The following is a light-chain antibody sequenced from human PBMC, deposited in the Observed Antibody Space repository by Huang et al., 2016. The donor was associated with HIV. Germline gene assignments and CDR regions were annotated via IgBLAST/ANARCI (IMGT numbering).Light chain of an antibody. V-gene: IGKV3-20*01. J-gene: IGKJ2*01. Sequence: EIVLTQSPGTLSLSPGERATLPCRASQSISSTFLAWYQQKPGQAPRLLIYGASSRATGSPDRFGGSGAGTDFTLTISRLEPEDFAVYYCQQYGSSPPYTFGQGTKLEIK. CDR1: QSISSTF. CDR3: QQYGSSPPYT. CDR2: GAS.